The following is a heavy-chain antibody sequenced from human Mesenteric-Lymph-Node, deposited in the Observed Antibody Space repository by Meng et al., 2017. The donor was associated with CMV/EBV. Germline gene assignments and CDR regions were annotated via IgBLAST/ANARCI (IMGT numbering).Heavy chain of an antibody. D-gene: IGHD2-15*01. J-gene: IGHJ6*02. V-gene: IGHV1-18*01. CDR1: GYTFTNYG. CDR2: ISTDNGNT. Sequence: ASVKVSCKASGYTFTNYGISWVRQAPGQGLEWMGWISTDNGNTNYSQKLQGRVTVTTDTFTSTAYMELRSLRSDDTAIYYCSREGWWANYYYYGMDAWGQGTTVTVSS. CDR3: SREGWWANYYYYGMDA.